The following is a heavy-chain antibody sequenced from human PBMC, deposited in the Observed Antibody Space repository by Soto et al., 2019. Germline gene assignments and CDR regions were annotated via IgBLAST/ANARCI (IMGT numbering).Heavy chain of an antibody. J-gene: IGHJ4*02. CDR1: GFTFSSYA. CDR2: ISYDGSNK. CDR3: ARDSYGLDY. Sequence: QVQLVESGGGVVQPGRSLRLSCAASGFTFSSYAMHWVRQAPGKGLEWVAVISYDGSNKYYADSVKGRFTISRDNSKNTLDLQMNSLRAEDTAVYYCARDSYGLDYWGQGTLVTVSS. D-gene: IGHD5-18*01. V-gene: IGHV3-30-3*01.